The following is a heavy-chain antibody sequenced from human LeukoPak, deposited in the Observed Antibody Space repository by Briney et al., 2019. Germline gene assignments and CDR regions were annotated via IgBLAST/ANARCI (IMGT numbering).Heavy chain of an antibody. V-gene: IGHV3-23*01. J-gene: IGHJ4*02. Sequence: GGSLRLSCAASGFTFSTYAMSWVRQAPGKGLEWVSGISISGGSTYYAGSVKGRFTISRDNSKNTLYLQMNTLRAEDTAVYYCAKSNRITMRVDYYFDYWGQGTLVTVSS. CDR2: ISISGGST. CDR3: AKSNRITMRVDYYFDY. D-gene: IGHD3-22*01. CDR1: GFTFSTYA.